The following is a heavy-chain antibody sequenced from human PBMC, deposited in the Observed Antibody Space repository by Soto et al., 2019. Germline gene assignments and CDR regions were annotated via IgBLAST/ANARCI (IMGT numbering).Heavy chain of an antibody. V-gene: IGHV3-11*01. CDR2: INNRGDDI. CDR1: GFTFNDFY. D-gene: IGHD2-21*02. CDR3: ARDMSYGDFGRNWFDP. J-gene: IGHJ5*02. Sequence: QLHLVESGGGLVKPGGSLRLSCAASGFTFNDFYMIWFRQAPGRGLEWLAYINNRGDDIYYAASVRGRFTISRDNGKNALYLQINSQRVENTALYFWARDMSYGDFGRNWFDPWGEGTPVTVS.